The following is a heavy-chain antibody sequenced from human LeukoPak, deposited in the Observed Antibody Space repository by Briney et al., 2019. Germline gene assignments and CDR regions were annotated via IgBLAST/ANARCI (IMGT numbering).Heavy chain of an antibody. CDR2: ISGSGGST. D-gene: IGHD1-1*01. V-gene: IGHV3-23*01. Sequence: GGSLRLSCVASGFTFSSYAMSWVRQAPGKGLEWVSDISGSGGSTYYADSVKGRFTISRDNSKNTLYLQMNSLRAEDTAVYYCAKMGSGTTSWFDPWGQGTLVTVSS. J-gene: IGHJ5*02. CDR3: AKMGSGTTSWFDP. CDR1: GFTFSSYA.